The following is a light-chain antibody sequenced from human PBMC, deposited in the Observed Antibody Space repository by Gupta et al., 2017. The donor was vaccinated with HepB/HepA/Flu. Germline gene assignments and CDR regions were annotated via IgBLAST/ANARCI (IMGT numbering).Light chain of an antibody. CDR2: WAS. V-gene: IGKV4-1*01. Sequence: DIEMTQSPDSLAVSLGEWATINCKSSQSVLYSSNNKNYLAWYQQKPGQPPKLLIYWASTRESGVPDRFSGRGSGTDFTLTISSLQAEDVAVYYCQHDYSSPYTFGQWTKLEIK. CDR3: QHDYSSPYT. J-gene: IGKJ2*01. CDR1: QSVLYSSNNKNY.